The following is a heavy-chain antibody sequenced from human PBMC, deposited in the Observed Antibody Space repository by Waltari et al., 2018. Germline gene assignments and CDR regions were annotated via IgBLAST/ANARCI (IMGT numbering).Heavy chain of an antibody. CDR3: ARVATTGFYYYGMDV. Sequence: QVQLQESGPGLVKPSQTLSLTCTVSGGSISSGDYYWSWIRQPPGKGLEWIGYIYYSGSTYYNPSLKSRVTRSVDTSKNQFSLKLSSVTAADTAVYYCARVATTGFYYYGMDVWGQGTTVTVSS. CDR1: GGSISSGDYY. V-gene: IGHV4-30-4*08. D-gene: IGHD4-17*01. CDR2: IYYSGST. J-gene: IGHJ6*02.